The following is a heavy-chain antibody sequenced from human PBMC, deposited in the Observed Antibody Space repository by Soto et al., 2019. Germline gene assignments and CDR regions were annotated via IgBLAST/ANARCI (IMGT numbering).Heavy chain of an antibody. J-gene: IGHJ3*01. D-gene: IGHD3-10*01. CDR2: ISGSGDST. Sequence: EVQLLESGGGLVQPGGSLRLSCAASGFTFSSQAMSWVRQAPGKGLEWVSSISGSGDSTYYADSVKGRFTISRDNSKITMYVQMNSLRAEDSAVYYGAKVWGSWTFDAFDLWGQGTMVTVSS. V-gene: IGHV3-23*01. CDR3: AKVWGSWTFDAFDL. CDR1: GFTFSSQA.